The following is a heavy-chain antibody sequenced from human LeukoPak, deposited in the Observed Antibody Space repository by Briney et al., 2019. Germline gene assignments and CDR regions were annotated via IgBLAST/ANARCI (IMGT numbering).Heavy chain of an antibody. D-gene: IGHD4-17*01. Sequence: GASLRLSCAASGFTFSSFTLHWVRQGPGKGLEWVAVTSYDGSNKYYADSVKGRFTISRDNSKNTLFLQMNSLRAEDTAVYYCANPCGDLPYGMDVWGQGTTVTVSS. CDR1: GFTFSSFT. CDR2: TSYDGSNK. V-gene: IGHV3-30-3*01. J-gene: IGHJ6*02. CDR3: ANPCGDLPYGMDV.